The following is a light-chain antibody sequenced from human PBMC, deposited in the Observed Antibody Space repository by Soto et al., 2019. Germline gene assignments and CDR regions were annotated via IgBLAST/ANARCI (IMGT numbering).Light chain of an antibody. CDR2: GAS. CDR1: QSVSSSY. J-gene: IGKJ1*01. Sequence: EIVLTQSPGTLSLSPGERASLSCRASQSVSSSYLAWYQQKPGQAPRLLIYGASSRATGIPDRFSGSGSGTDFALTISRLVPEDFAVYFCQRYGSSPWTFGQGTKVEIK. V-gene: IGKV3-20*01. CDR3: QRYGSSPWT.